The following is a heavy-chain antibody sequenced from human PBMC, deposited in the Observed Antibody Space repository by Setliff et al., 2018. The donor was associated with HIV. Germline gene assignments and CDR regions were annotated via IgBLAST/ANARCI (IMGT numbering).Heavy chain of an antibody. D-gene: IGHD4-17*01. V-gene: IGHV1-18*01. Sequence: ASVKVSCKASGYTLTSYAITWVRQAPGQGLEWMGWISAYNGNTNYAQKLQGRVTMTTDTSTSTAYMELRSLRSDDTAVYYCARVIDYGVLYWSYYMDVWGKGTTVTVS. J-gene: IGHJ6*03. CDR3: ARVIDYGVLYWSYYMDV. CDR2: ISAYNGNT. CDR1: GYTLTSYA.